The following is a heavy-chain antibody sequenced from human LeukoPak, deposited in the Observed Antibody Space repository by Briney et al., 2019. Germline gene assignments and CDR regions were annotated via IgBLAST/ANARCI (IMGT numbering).Heavy chain of an antibody. CDR2: IEGDGSNS. V-gene: IGHV3-74*01. CDR1: RFTFSSYW. J-gene: IGHJ4*02. CDR3: YVFYYDTSGYFAY. Sequence: GGSLRLSCAASRFTFSSYWMHWVRQVPGKGLLWVSHIEGDGSNSRYADSVKGRFTISRDNAKNTLYLQMSSLRVEDTAVYYCYVFYYDTSGYFAYWGQGALVTVSS. D-gene: IGHD3-22*01.